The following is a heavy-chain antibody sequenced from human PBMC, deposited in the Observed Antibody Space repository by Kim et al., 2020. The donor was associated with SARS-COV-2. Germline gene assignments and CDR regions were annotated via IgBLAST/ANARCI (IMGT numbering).Heavy chain of an antibody. J-gene: IGHJ4*02. CDR2: INPNSGGT. CDR1: GYTFTGYY. CDR3: ARDQVDSSSFNFDY. D-gene: IGHD6-13*01. Sequence: ASVKVSCKASGYTFTGYYMHWVRQAPGQGLEGMGWINPNSGGTNYAQKFQGRVTMTRDTSISTAYMELSRLRSDDTAVYYCARDQVDSSSFNFDYWGQGTLVTVSS. V-gene: IGHV1-2*02.